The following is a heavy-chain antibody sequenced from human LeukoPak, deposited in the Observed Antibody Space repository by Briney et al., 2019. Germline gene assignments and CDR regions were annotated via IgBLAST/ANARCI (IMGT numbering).Heavy chain of an antibody. CDR1: GFTFSSYS. CDR3: ARDRYGDYLFDY. D-gene: IGHD4-17*01. J-gene: IGHJ4*02. Sequence: GGSLRLSCAASGFTFSSYSMNWVRQAPGKGLEWVSSISSSSSYIYHADSVKGRFTISRDNAKNSLYLQMNSLRAEDTAVYYCARDRYGDYLFDYWGQGTLVTVSS. V-gene: IGHV3-21*01. CDR2: ISSSSSYI.